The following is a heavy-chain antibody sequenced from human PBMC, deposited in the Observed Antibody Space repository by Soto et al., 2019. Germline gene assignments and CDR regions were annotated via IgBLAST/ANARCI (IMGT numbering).Heavy chain of an antibody. J-gene: IGHJ5*02. CDR1: GDSVSGNSAA. CDR2: TYYRSKWYN. D-gene: IGHD6-13*01. Sequence: SQTLSLTCAISGDSVSGNSAAWNLIRQSPSRGLEWLGRTYYRSKWYNDYAVSVKSRITINPDTSKNQFSLQLNSVTPEDTAVYYCARDFTAAAGLWNWFDPWGQGTLVTVS. CDR3: ARDFTAAAGLWNWFDP. V-gene: IGHV6-1*01.